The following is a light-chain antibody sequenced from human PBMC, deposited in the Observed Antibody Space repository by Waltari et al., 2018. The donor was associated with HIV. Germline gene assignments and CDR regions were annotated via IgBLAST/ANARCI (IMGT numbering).Light chain of an antibody. V-gene: IGKV1-39*01. CDR3: QQSYSTLLT. CDR2: AAS. CDR1: QSISSY. Sequence: DIQMTQSPSSLSASVGDRLTITCRATQSISSYLNWYQHKPGKAPKLLIYAASSLQSGVPSRFSGSGSGTDFTLTISSLQPEDFATYYCQQSYSTLLTFGGGTKVEIK. J-gene: IGKJ4*01.